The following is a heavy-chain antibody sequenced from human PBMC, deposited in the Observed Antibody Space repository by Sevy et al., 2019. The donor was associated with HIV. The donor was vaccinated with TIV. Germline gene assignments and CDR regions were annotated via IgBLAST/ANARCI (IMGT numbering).Heavy chain of an antibody. CDR3: ARGNSGSFDY. CDR1: GFTFSTYW. D-gene: IGHD3-22*01. V-gene: IGHV3-7*04. J-gene: IGHJ4*02. Sequence: GGSLRLSCAASGFTFSTYWMHWVRQAPGKGLEWVANIKQDESEKYYVASVTGRFTISRDNAKNSLYLQMNSLRPGDTAVYYCARGNSGSFDYWGQGTLVTVSS. CDR2: IKQDESEK.